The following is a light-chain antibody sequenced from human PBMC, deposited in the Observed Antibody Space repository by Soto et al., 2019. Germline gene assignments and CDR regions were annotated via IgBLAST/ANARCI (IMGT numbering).Light chain of an antibody. CDR2: GAS. Sequence: EIVLTQSPGTLSLSPGERATISCRASQSVSSSYLAWYQQKPGDAPRLLIYGASSWASGIPDRFSGSGSETDFTLTISRLEPDDFAVYYCQQCDNSPPWTFGQGTKVEIK. CDR1: QSVSSSY. J-gene: IGKJ1*01. CDR3: QQCDNSPPWT. V-gene: IGKV3-20*01.